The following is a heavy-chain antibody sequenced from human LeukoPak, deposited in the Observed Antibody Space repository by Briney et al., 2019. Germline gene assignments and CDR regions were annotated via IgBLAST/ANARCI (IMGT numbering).Heavy chain of an antibody. CDR2: INSDGSST. J-gene: IGHJ6*04. V-gene: IGHV3-74*01. CDR3: ARANYRSGSFYAMDV. D-gene: IGHD3-10*01. Sequence: GGSLRLSCAASGFTFSGHWMHWVRQAPGKGLVCVSRINSDGSSTSYADSVKGRFTISRDNAKNTLYLQMNSLRAEDTAVYYCARANYRSGSFYAMDVWGKGTTVTVSS. CDR1: GFTFSGHW.